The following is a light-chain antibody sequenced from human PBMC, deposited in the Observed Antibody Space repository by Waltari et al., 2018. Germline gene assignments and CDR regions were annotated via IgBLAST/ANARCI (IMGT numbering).Light chain of an antibody. V-gene: IGKV1D-12*01. CDR3: QQANSFPPS. J-gene: IGKJ4*01. CDR1: QDISKW. CDR2: AAS. Sequence: DIQITQSPSSVSASVGDRVTITCRASQDISKWLVWYQQQPGKAPKLLIYAASSLRNGVPSRFSGSGSGTDFTLTISSLQPEDFATYYCQQANSFPPSFGGGTKVEIK.